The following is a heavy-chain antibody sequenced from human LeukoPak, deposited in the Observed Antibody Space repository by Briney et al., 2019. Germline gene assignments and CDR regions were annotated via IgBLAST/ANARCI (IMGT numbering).Heavy chain of an antibody. V-gene: IGHV3-7*01. CDR3: ARLFRPMVRGVMVYYYYYYMDV. CDR2: IKQDGSEK. CDR1: GFTFSSYW. Sequence: PGGSLRLSCAASGFTFSSYWMSWVRQAPGKGLEWVANIKQDGSEKYYVDSVKGRFTISRDNAKNSLYLQMNSLRAEDTAVYYCARLFRPMVRGVMVYYYYYYMDVWGKGTTVTVSS. J-gene: IGHJ6*03. D-gene: IGHD3-10*01.